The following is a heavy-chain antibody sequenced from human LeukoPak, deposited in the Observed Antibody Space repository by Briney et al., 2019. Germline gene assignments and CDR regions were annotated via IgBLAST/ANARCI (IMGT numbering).Heavy chain of an antibody. V-gene: IGHV3-9*01. CDR3: AKHLRATNTYIFFGLDV. CDR1: GFIFKDLG. CDR2: INWNGGGT. Sequence: GGPLELSCAPTGFIFKDLGMHWVRQPPGKGLEWASGINWNGGGTDYADSVKGRFTISRDNAKNSLYLQMTSLRPEDTALYYCAKHLRATNTYIFFGLDVWGQGTTVTVSS. D-gene: IGHD1-26*01. J-gene: IGHJ6*02.